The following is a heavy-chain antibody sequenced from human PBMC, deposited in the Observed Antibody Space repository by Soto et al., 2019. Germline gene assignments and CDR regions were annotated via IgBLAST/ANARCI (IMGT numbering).Heavy chain of an antibody. CDR3: AREGYDSSGYSDY. CDR2: ISYDGSNK. J-gene: IGHJ4*02. Sequence: GGSLRLSCAASGFTFSSYAMHRVRQAPGKGLEWVAVISYDGSNKYYADSVKGRFTISRDNSKNTLYLQMNSLRAEDTAVYYCAREGYDSSGYSDYWGQGTLVTVSS. D-gene: IGHD3-22*01. V-gene: IGHV3-30*04. CDR1: GFTFSSYA.